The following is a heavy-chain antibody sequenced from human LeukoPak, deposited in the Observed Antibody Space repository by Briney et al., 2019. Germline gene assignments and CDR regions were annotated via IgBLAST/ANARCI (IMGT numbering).Heavy chain of an antibody. CDR3: ARGHCFGGDCYFDY. CDR2: IDYSGST. Sequence: SETLSLTCTVSGASISSSNYFWGWIRQPPGKGLESIGSIDYSGSTYYNPSLKSRVTISVDTSKNRFSLKLSSVTAADTAVHYCARGHCFGGDCYFDYWGPGTLVTVSS. CDR1: GASISSSNYF. D-gene: IGHD2-21*02. J-gene: IGHJ4*02. V-gene: IGHV4-39*01.